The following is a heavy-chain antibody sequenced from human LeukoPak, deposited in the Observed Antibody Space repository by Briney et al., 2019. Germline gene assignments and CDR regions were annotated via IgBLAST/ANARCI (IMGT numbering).Heavy chain of an antibody. CDR1: GGSISSHY. CDR2: IYYSGST. Sequence: SETLSLTCTVSGGSISSHYWSCIRQPPGKGLEWIGYIYYSGSTNYNPSLKSRVTISVDTSKNQFSPKLSSVTAADTAVYYCARAPSDCSSTSCYGWIFDYWGQGTLVTVSS. V-gene: IGHV4-59*11. J-gene: IGHJ4*02. CDR3: ARAPSDCSSTSCYGWIFDY. D-gene: IGHD2-2*01.